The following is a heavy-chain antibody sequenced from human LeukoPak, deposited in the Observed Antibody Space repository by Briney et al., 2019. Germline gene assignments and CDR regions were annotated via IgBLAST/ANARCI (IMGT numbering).Heavy chain of an antibody. V-gene: IGHV3-48*03. J-gene: IGHJ6*03. CDR2: ISSSGSTI. D-gene: IGHD5-24*01. CDR3: ARVNRWLQSPDYYYYYMDV. Sequence: GGSLRLSCAASGFTFSSYEMNWVRQAPGKGLEWVSYISSSGSTIYYADSVKGRFTISRDNAKNSLYLQMNSLRAEDTAVYYCARVNRWLQSPDYYYYYMDVWGKGTTVTVSS. CDR1: GFTFSSYE.